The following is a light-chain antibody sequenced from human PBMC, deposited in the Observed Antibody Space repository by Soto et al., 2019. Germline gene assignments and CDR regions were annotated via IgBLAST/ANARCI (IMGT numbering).Light chain of an antibody. CDR2: AAS. Sequence: AIRMTQSPSSLSAPTGDRVTITCRASQGISSYLAWYQQKPGKAPKLLIYAASTLQSGVPSRFSGSGSGTEFTLTISSLQPEDFATYYCQQLNSYPFTFGQGTRLEIK. J-gene: IGKJ5*01. CDR3: QQLNSYPFT. V-gene: IGKV1-8*01. CDR1: QGISSY.